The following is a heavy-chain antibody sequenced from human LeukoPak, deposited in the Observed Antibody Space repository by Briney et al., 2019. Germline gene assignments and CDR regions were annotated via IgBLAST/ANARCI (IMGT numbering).Heavy chain of an antibody. Sequence: SETLSLTCAVSGGSISRINWWSWVRQPPGKGLEWIGEIYHSGSTNYNPSLKSRVTISVDKSKDQFSLKLSSVTAADTAVYYCARIMGRGYCISTSCRGDWFDPWGQGTLVTVSS. D-gene: IGHD2-2*01. CDR3: ARIMGRGYCISTSCRGDWFDP. J-gene: IGHJ5*02. CDR1: GGSISRINW. V-gene: IGHV4-4*02. CDR2: IYHSGST.